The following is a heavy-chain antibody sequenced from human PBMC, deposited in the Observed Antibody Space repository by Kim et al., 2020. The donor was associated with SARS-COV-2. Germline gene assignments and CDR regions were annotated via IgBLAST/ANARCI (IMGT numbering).Heavy chain of an antibody. D-gene: IGHD4-17*01. V-gene: IGHV3-73*01. CDR2: IRSKANSYAT. J-gene: IGHJ6*02. Sequence: GGSLRLSCAASGFTFSGSAMHWVRQASGKGLEWVGRIRSKANSYATAYAASVKGRFTISRDDSKNTAYLQMNSLKTEDTAVYYCTIITDYGGNSPAYYYYGMDVWGQGTTVTVSS. CDR3: TIITDYGGNSPAYYYYGMDV. CDR1: GFTFSGSA.